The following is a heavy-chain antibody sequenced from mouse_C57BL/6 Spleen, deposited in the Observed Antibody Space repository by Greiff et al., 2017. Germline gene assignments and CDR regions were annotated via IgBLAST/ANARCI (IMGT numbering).Heavy chain of an antibody. CDR2: LWSGGST. Sequence: QVQLQQSGPGLVQPSQSLSITCTVSGFSLTSYGVHWVRQSPGKGLEWLGVLWSGGSTNYNAAFISRLSISKDKSKSQVFFKMNSLQADDTAIYYGASKDDGYYGEGFYYYAMDGWGQGTSVTVSS. CDR1: GFSLTSYG. D-gene: IGHD2-3*01. CDR3: ASKDDGYYGEGFYYYAMDG. V-gene: IGHV2-2*01. J-gene: IGHJ4*01.